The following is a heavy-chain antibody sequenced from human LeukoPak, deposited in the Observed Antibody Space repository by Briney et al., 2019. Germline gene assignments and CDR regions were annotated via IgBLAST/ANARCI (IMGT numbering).Heavy chain of an antibody. J-gene: IGHJ5*02. CDR1: GGSFSGYY. Sequence: SETLSLTCAVYGGSFSGYYWSWICQPPGKGLEWIGEINHSGSTNYNPSLKSRVTISVDTSKNQFSLKLSSVTAADTAVYYCAREIGIVATIGFDPWGQGTLVTVSS. V-gene: IGHV4-34*01. CDR3: AREIGIVATIGFDP. CDR2: INHSGST. D-gene: IGHD5-12*01.